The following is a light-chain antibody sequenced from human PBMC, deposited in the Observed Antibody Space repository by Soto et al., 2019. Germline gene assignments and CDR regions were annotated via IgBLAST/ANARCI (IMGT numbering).Light chain of an antibody. CDR1: QSVTRN. V-gene: IGKV3-15*01. J-gene: IGKJ5*01. CDR2: DTS. CDR3: QHYNKWPPIT. Sequence: EIAMTHSASTLSVSPGERATLSFMASQSVTRNLAWYQQKPGQPPRLLIYDTSTRATGVPARFSGSGSGTEFTLTISSLQSEDFALYYCQHYNKWPPITFGQGTRLEIK.